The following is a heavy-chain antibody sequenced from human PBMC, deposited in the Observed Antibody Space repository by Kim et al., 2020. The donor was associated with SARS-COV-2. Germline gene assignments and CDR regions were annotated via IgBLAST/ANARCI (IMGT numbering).Heavy chain of an antibody. CDR2: IWYDGSNK. CDR3: ARGRNDYYDILTGYYTAFDY. D-gene: IGHD3-9*01. V-gene: IGHV3-33*01. Sequence: GGSLRLSCAASGFTFSSYGMHWVRQAPGKGLEWVAVIWYDGSNKYYADSVKGRFTISRDNSKNTLYLQMNSLRAEDTAVYYCARGRNDYYDILTGYYTAFDYWGQGTLVTVSS. J-gene: IGHJ4*02. CDR1: GFTFSSYG.